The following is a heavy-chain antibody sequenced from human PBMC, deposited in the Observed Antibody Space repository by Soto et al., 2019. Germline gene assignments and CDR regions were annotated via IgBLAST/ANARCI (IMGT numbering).Heavy chain of an antibody. D-gene: IGHD4-17*01. Sequence: GGSLRLSCAASGFTFSSYSMNWVRQAPGKGLEWVSYISSSSSTIYYADSVKGRFTISRDNAKNSLYLQMNSLRAEDTAVYYCAEGYGDLRPGWGWGQGTLVTVSS. J-gene: IGHJ4*02. CDR2: ISSSSSTI. CDR1: GFTFSSYS. CDR3: AEGYGDLRPGWG. V-gene: IGHV3-48*01.